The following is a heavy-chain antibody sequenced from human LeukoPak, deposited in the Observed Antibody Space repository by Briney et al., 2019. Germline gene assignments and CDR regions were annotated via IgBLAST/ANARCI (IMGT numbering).Heavy chain of an antibody. D-gene: IGHD3-10*01. CDR2: IYYSGTT. Sequence: SETLSLTCTVSGGSISSYYWNWIRQPPGKGLEWLGYIYYSGTTNYNPSLKSRVTISVDTSKNQFSLKLSSVTAADTAVYYCARSPSYYYGSGSPYYFDYWGQGTLVTVSS. J-gene: IGHJ4*02. V-gene: IGHV4-59*01. CDR3: ARSPSYYYGSGSPYYFDY. CDR1: GGSISSYY.